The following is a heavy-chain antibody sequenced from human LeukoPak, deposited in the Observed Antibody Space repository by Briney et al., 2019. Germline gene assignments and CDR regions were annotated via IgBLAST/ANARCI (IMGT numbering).Heavy chain of an antibody. CDR3: AKGARYYYDSSGYY. CDR1: GFTFSSYA. Sequence: PGGSLRLSCAASGFTFSSYAMHWVRQAPGKGLEWVAVISYDGSNKYYADSVKGRFTISRDNSKNTLYLQMNSLRAEDTAVYYCAKGARYYYDSSGYYWGQGTLVTVSS. J-gene: IGHJ4*02. CDR2: ISYDGSNK. V-gene: IGHV3-30*04. D-gene: IGHD3-22*01.